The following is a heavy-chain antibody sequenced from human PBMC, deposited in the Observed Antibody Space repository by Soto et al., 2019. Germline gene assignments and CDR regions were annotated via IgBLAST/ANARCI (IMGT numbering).Heavy chain of an antibody. CDR2: ISVSGGST. V-gene: IGHV3-23*01. Sequence: EVQLLESGGGLVQPGGSLRLSWAASGFTFSSYAMSWVRQAPGKGLAWVSGISVSGGSTYYADSVKGRFTISRDNSKNTLYLQMNSLRAEDTAVYYCASNTRYDPPDYWGQGTLVTVSS. CDR3: ASNTRYDPPDY. J-gene: IGHJ4*02. CDR1: GFTFSSYA. D-gene: IGHD3-16*01.